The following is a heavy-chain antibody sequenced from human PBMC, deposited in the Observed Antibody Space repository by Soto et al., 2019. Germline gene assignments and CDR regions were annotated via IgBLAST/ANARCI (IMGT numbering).Heavy chain of an antibody. CDR3: ARDGSVGSSPGGYCYYGMDV. CDR1: GYTFTSYG. V-gene: IGHV1-18*01. D-gene: IGHD6-6*01. Sequence: ASVKVSCKASGYTFTSYGISWVRQAPGQGLEWMGWISAYNGNTNYAQKLQGRVTMTTDTSTSTAYMELRSLRSDDTAVYYCARDGSVGSSPGGYCYYGMDVWGQGTTVTVSS. CDR2: ISAYNGNT. J-gene: IGHJ6*02.